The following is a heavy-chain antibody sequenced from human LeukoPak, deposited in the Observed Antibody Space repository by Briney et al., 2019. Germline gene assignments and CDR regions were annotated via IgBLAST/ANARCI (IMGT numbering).Heavy chain of an antibody. J-gene: IGHJ4*02. Sequence: PGGSLRRSCAASGFTFSSYWMHWVRQAPGKELVWVSRINTDGSSTSYADSVKGRFTISRDNSKNTLYLQMNSLRAEDTAVYYCAKDQGWPGIAVDYWGQGTLVTVSS. CDR1: GFTFSSYW. CDR2: INTDGSST. CDR3: AKDQGWPGIAVDY. V-gene: IGHV3-74*01. D-gene: IGHD6-19*01.